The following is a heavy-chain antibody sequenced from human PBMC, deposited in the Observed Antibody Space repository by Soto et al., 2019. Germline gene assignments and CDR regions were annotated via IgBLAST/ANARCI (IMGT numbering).Heavy chain of an antibody. Sequence: QVQLVQSGAEVKKSGASVKVSCKASGYTFTSYGISWVRQAPGQGLEWMGWISAYNGNTNYAQKLQGRVTMTTDTSTSTAYMELRSLRSDDTAVYYCARVIAVAETYWYFDLWGRGTLVTVSS. J-gene: IGHJ2*01. CDR3: ARVIAVAETYWYFDL. CDR2: ISAYNGNT. V-gene: IGHV1-18*01. D-gene: IGHD6-19*01. CDR1: GYTFTSYG.